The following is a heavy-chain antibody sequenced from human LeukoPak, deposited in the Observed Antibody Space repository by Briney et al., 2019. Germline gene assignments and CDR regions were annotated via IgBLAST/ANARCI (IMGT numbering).Heavy chain of an antibody. CDR2: IKSKTDGGTT. CDR3: TTDLSYYDSSGYYQTLDY. Sequence: GGSLRLSCAASGFTFSNAWMSWVRQAPGKGLEWVGRIKSKTDGGTTDYAAPVKGRFTISRDDSKNTLYLQINSLKTEDTAVYYCTTDLSYYDSSGYYQTLDYWGQGTLVTVSS. CDR1: GFTFSNAW. J-gene: IGHJ4*02. D-gene: IGHD3-22*01. V-gene: IGHV3-15*01.